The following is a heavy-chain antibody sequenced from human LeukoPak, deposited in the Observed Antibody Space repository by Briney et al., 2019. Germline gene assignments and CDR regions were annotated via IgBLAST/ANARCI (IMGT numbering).Heavy chain of an antibody. D-gene: IGHD3-10*01. CDR1: GFTFSSNA. J-gene: IGHJ4*02. V-gene: IGHV3-23*01. CDR2: ISSSGSSS. Sequence: PGGSLRLSCAASGFTFSSNAMSWVRQAPGKGLEWVSVISSSGSSSYYADSVKGRFTISRDNSKNTLYLQMNSLRAEDTATYYCAKNFGSGNYRSLDYWGQGTLVTVSS. CDR3: AKNFGSGNYRSLDY.